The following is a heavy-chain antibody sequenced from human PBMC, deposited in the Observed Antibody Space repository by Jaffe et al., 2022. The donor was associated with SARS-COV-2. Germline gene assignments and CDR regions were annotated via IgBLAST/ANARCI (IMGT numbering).Heavy chain of an antibody. J-gene: IGHJ4*02. V-gene: IGHV3-30-3*01. D-gene: IGHD5-18*01. CDR2: ISFDGSNR. CDR1: GFTFSNYA. Sequence: QVQLVESGGGVVQPGRSLRLSCVVSGFTFSNYAIHWVRQAPGKGLEWVAVISFDGSNRSFGDSVKGRFTISRDNSKNTVYLQMNSLRAEDTAVYYCARDTGEDLIHLWFDYWGQGSRVTVSS. CDR3: ARDTGEDLIHLWFDY.